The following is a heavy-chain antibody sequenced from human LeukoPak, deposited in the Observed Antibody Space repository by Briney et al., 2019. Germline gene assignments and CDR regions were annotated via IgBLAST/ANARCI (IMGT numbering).Heavy chain of an antibody. Sequence: GGSLRLSCAASGFTFSSYAMSWVRQAPGKGLEWVSAISGSGGSTYYANSVKGRFTISRDNSKNTLYLQMNSLRAEDTAVYYCAKRTDSSGYYYVHIDYWGQGTLVTVSS. D-gene: IGHD3-22*01. CDR1: GFTFSSYA. J-gene: IGHJ4*02. CDR3: AKRTDSSGYYYVHIDY. V-gene: IGHV3-23*01. CDR2: ISGSGGST.